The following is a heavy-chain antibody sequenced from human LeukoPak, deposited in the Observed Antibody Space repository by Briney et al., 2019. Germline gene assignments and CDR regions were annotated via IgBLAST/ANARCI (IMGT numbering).Heavy chain of an antibody. CDR2: INKDGSST. J-gene: IGHJ4*02. V-gene: IGHV3-74*01. CDR3: AREVDATGRYFEY. D-gene: IGHD3-9*01. CDR1: GFTFSSYW. Sequence: GGSLRLSCAASGFTFSSYWLHWVRQAPGKGLIWVSRINKDGSSTDYADSVKGRFTISRDNAKNTVFLQMSSLRAEDTALYYCAREVDATGRYFEYWGQGTLVTVSS.